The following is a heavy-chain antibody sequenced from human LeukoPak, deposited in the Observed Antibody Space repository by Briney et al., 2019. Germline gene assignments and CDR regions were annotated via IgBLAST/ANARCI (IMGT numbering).Heavy chain of an antibody. CDR3: VKVMAEYQLLSGPDY. Sequence: GGSLRLSCSASGFTFSSYAMHWVRQAPGKGLEYVSAISSNGGSTYYADPVKGRFTISRDNSKNTLYLQMSSLRAEDTAVYYCVKVMAEYQLLSGPDYWGQGTLVTVSS. CDR1: GFTFSSYA. V-gene: IGHV3-64D*06. CDR2: ISSNGGST. J-gene: IGHJ4*02. D-gene: IGHD2-2*01.